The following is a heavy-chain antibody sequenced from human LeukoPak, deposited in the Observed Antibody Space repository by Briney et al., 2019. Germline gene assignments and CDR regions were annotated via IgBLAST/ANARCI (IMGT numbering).Heavy chain of an antibody. Sequence: SETLSLTCTVSGGSISSYYWSWIRQPAGKGLEWIGRIYTSGSTNYNPSLKSRVTLSVDTSKNQFSLTLSSVTAADTAVYYCARTDYYDFWSGYYTGSVDCAFDIWGQGTMVTVSS. CDR2: IYTSGST. V-gene: IGHV4-4*07. J-gene: IGHJ3*02. CDR3: ARTDYYDFWSGYYTGSVDCAFDI. D-gene: IGHD3-3*01. CDR1: GGSISSYY.